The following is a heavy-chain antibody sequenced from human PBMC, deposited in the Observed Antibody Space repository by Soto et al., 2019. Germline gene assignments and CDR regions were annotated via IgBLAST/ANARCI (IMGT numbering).Heavy chain of an antibody. D-gene: IGHD2-21*02. J-gene: IGHJ6*02. V-gene: IGHV4-61*01. CDR1: GGSVSSRSHY. CDR2: IYYSGST. Sequence: QVQLQESGPGLVKPSETLSLTCTVSGGSVSSRSHYWSWIRQPPGKGLEWIGYIYYSGSTKYNPSLRSRVPISVDTSKNQFSLKVSSVTAADTAIYYCARDFCGGDCSDDYYYYAMDVWGQGTTVTVSS. CDR3: ARDFCGGDCSDDYYYYAMDV.